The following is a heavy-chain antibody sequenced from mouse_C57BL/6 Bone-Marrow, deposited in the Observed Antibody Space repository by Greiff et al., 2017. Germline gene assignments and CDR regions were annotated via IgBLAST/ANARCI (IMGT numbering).Heavy chain of an antibody. V-gene: IGHV1-54*01. CDR3: ARQDFSYYFDY. CDR1: GYAFTNYL. Sequence: QVQLKESGAELVRPGTSVKVSCKASGYAFTNYLIEWVKQRPGQGLEWIGVINPGSGGTNYNEKFKGKATLTADKSSSTAYMQLSSLTSEDSAVYFCARQDFSYYFDYWCQGTTLTVSS. J-gene: IGHJ2*01. CDR2: INPGSGGT.